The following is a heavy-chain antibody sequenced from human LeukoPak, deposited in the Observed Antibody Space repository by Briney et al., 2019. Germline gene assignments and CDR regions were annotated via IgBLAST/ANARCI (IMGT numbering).Heavy chain of an antibody. D-gene: IGHD3-22*01. J-gene: IGHJ4*02. Sequence: SETLSLTCTVSGDSITTSSYYWGWIRQPPGKGLDWIGNIYYSGSTYYNPSLKSRVTISVDTSKNQFSLWLSSVTAADTAVYYCARLETYDSTLDYWGQGTLVTVSS. CDR2: IYYSGST. V-gene: IGHV4-39*01. CDR3: ARLETYDSTLDY. CDR1: GDSITTSSYY.